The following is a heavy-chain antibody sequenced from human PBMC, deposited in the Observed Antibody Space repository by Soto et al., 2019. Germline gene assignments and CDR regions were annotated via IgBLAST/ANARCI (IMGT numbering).Heavy chain of an antibody. D-gene: IGHD4-17*01. CDR3: ARGCIAVTTHLCY. Sequence: GASVKVSCKASGYTFNTYGITWVRQAPGQGLEWMGWINPYNGNTKFAQKLQDRVTMTRATSTSTAYMELASLRSDDTAVYYCARGCIAVTTHLCYWGQGTLVTVSS. CDR2: INPYNGNT. V-gene: IGHV1-18*01. J-gene: IGHJ4*02. CDR1: GYTFNTYG.